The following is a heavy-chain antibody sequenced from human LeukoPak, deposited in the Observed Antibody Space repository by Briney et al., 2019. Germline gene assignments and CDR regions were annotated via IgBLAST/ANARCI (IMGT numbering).Heavy chain of an antibody. D-gene: IGHD2-15*01. CDR2: IVYDGSKK. J-gene: IGHJ5*02. CDR1: GFTFRSYG. CDR3: ARGADGVSSNSRGWFDP. Sequence: GGSLRLSCAASGFTFRSYGMHWVRQTPGKGLEWVAFIVYDGSKKYYAESVKGRFTISRDNARNSLYLQMNTLRAEDTAVYSCARGADGVSSNSRGWFDPWGQGTLVTVSS. V-gene: IGHV3-30*02.